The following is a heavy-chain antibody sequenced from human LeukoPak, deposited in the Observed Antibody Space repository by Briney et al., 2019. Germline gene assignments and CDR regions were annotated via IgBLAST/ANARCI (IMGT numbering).Heavy chain of an antibody. D-gene: IGHD6-19*01. CDR1: GFTFTSSA. Sequence: GTSVKVSCKASGFTFTSSAMKWVRQARGKRLEWIGWIVVGSGNTNYAQKFQERVTITRDMSTSTAYMELSSLRSEDTAVYYCAAAVYSCGWYASYDDAFDIWGQGTMVTVSS. CDR2: IVVGSGNT. V-gene: IGHV1-58*02. J-gene: IGHJ3*02. CDR3: AAAVYSCGWYASYDDAFDI.